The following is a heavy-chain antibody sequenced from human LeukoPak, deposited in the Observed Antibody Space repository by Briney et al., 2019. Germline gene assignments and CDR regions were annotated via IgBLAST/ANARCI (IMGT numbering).Heavy chain of an antibody. CDR3: AKDLLPVAANR. CDR2: ISGSGGST. V-gene: IGHV3-23*01. J-gene: IGHJ4*02. CDR1: ASTFSSSA. D-gene: IGHD6-19*01. Sequence: GRSLTPSRAASASTFSSSAMSSVSHAAGKWLEWVSAISGSGGSTYYSDSVKGRFTISTDQSKNTLYLQMNTLRAEDTALYYCAKDLLPVAANRWGQGTLVTVSS.